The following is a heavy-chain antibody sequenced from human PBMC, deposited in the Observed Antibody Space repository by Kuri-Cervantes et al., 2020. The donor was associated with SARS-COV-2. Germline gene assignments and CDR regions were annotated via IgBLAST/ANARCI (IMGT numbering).Heavy chain of an antibody. V-gene: IGHV3-30-3*01. CDR3: ARDGYDSSGYYLDY. D-gene: IGHD3-22*01. Sequence: SCKVSGYTLTELSMHWVRQAPGKGLEWVAVISYDGSNKYYADSVKGRFTISRDNSKNTLYLQMNSLRAEVTAVYYCARDGYDSSGYYLDYWGQGTLVTVSS. CDR2: ISYDGSNK. J-gene: IGHJ4*02. CDR1: GYTLTELS.